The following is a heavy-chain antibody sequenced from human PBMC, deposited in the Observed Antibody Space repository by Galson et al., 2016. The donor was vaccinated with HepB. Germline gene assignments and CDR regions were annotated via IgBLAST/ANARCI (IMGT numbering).Heavy chain of an antibody. Sequence: SLRLSFAASGFRFSSYAMSWVRQAPGKGLEWVSAISGTSGVTYYADSVRGRFTISRDNSKNTLYLQMNSLRAEDTAIYYCAPEDPDIVLVVAANGMGVWGLGTTVTVSS. CDR1: GFRFSSYA. D-gene: IGHD2-15*01. CDR3: APEDPDIVLVVAANGMGV. J-gene: IGHJ6*02. CDR2: ISGTSGVT. V-gene: IGHV3-23*01.